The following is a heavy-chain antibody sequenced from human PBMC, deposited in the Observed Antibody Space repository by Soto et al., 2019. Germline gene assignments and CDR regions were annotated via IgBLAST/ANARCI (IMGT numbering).Heavy chain of an antibody. V-gene: IGHV1-18*01. CDR1: GYTFTSYG. Sequence: ASVKVSCKASGYTFTSYGISWVRQAPGQGLEWMGWISAYNGNTNYAQKLQGRVTMTTDTSTSTAYMELRSLRSDDTAVYYCARADTYYDFWSRYYLGAFDISGQGTMVTVSS. CDR3: ARADTYYDFWSRYYLGAFDI. D-gene: IGHD3-3*01. CDR2: ISAYNGNT. J-gene: IGHJ3*02.